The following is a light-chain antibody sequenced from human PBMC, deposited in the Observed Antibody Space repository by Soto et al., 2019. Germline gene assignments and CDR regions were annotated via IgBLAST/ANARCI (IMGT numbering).Light chain of an antibody. V-gene: IGLV1-40*01. J-gene: IGLJ1*01. CDR1: SSNIGGGYD. CDR3: QSYDASLSGYV. Sequence: QSVLTQPPSVSEAPGQRVTISCTGSSSNIGGGYDVHWFQQLPGTAPKHLFYGKNNRPSGVPDRFSGSTSGTSASLAITGLQTEDEAIYYCQSYDASLSGYVFGTGTKVTVL. CDR2: GKN.